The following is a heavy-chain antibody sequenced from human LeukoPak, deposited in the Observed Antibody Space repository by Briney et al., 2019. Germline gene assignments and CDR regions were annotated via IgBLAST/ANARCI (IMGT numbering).Heavy chain of an antibody. Sequence: ASVKVSCKASGYAFTDYYMYWVRQAPGQGLEWMGLINPNSGATNYAQKFQGRVTMSRDTSISTAYMGLSSLISDDTAVYYCARGHAVTASFDFWGQGALVTVSS. J-gene: IGHJ4*02. CDR1: GYAFTDYY. CDR3: ARGHAVTASFDF. CDR2: INPNSGAT. V-gene: IGHV1-2*02. D-gene: IGHD2-21*02.